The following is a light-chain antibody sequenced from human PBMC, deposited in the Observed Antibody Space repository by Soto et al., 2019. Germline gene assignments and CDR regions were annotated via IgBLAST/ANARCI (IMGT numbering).Light chain of an antibody. CDR3: SSYTRNSTYV. Sequence: LTQPASVSGSPGQSITISCTGTSSDIGHYNYVSWYQQYPGKAPKLMIYEVNNRPSGVSNRFSGSKSGNTASLTISGLQPEDEADYYCSSYTRNSTYVFGTGTKVTVL. CDR2: EVN. J-gene: IGLJ1*01. V-gene: IGLV2-14*01. CDR1: SSDIGHYNY.